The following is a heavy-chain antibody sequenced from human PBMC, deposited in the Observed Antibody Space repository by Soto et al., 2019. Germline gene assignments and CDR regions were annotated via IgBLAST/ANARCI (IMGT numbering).Heavy chain of an antibody. Sequence: EVQLLDSGGDLVHPGGSLRLSCAASGFIFSSCAMSWVRQAPGKGLEWVSAITGRGFTTYYADSVKGRFTISRDNSKNTLSLQLNSLRGEDTAVYYCAVSNYHGSGSPFDYWGQGTLVTVSS. V-gene: IGHV3-23*01. CDR2: ITGRGFTT. J-gene: IGHJ4*02. CDR1: GFIFSSCA. CDR3: AVSNYHGSGSPFDY. D-gene: IGHD3-10*01.